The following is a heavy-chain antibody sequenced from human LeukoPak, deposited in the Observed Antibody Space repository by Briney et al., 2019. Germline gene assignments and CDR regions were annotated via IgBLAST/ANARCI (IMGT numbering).Heavy chain of an antibody. J-gene: IGHJ4*02. D-gene: IGHD1-26*01. CDR1: GYTFISYS. CDR2: SSAYNGKT. Sequence: ASVKVSCNTSGYTFISYSITWVRQAPGQGLEWMGWSSAYNGKTNYSQKVQGRVTMTTDTSTSTAYMELRSLRSDDTAMYYCARDTALDVSTGSSSILDNWGQGTLVTVSS. V-gene: IGHV1-18*01. CDR3: ARDTALDVSTGSSSILDN.